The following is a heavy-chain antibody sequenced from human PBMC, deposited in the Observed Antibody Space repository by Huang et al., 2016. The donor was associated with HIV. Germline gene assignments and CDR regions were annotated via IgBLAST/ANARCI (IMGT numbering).Heavy chain of an antibody. V-gene: IGHV3-30*03. Sequence: QVQLVESGGGVVQPGRCLRLSCAASGFLFSNYGMHWVRQAPGKGLGWVGLITDDGSNKYYTDSVKGRFSISRDNSKNTLDLQMNSLRAEDTAVYYCALKGDSSGWEYFRHWGQGTLVTVSS. J-gene: IGHJ1*01. CDR3: ALKGDSSGWEYFRH. CDR1: GFLFSNYG. CDR2: ITDDGSNK. D-gene: IGHD6-19*01.